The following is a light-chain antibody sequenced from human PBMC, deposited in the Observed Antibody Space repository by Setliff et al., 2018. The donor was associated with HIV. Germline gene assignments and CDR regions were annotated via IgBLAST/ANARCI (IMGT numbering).Light chain of an antibody. CDR2: DVT. CDR1: SSDIGDYEP. CDR3: CSYAGGDTWI. Sequence: QSVLAQPASVSGSPGQSITISCTGSSSDIGDYEPVSWYQQHPGEVPKLMIYDVTKRPSGVSNRFSASKSGNTASLTISGLQAEDEAHYCCSYAGGDTWIFGGGTKVTVL. V-gene: IGLV2-23*02. J-gene: IGLJ2*01.